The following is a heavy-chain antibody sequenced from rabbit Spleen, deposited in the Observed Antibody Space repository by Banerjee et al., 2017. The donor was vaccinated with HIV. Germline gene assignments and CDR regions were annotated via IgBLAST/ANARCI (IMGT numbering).Heavy chain of an antibody. V-gene: IGHV1S45*01. J-gene: IGHJ4*01. CDR2: INTATGKA. CDR3: ARSGDTYFYVGYRFNL. D-gene: IGHD4-2*01. CDR1: GFSFTNKAV. Sequence: QEQLVESGGGLVRPEGSLKLTCTASGFSFTNKAVMCWVRQAPGKGLEWIACINTATGKAVYATWAKGRFTISKTSSTTVTLQMTGLTAADTATYFCARSGDTYFYVGYRFNLWGPGTLVTVS.